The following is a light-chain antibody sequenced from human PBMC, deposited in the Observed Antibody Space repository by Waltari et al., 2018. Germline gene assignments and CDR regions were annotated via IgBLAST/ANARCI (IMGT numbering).Light chain of an antibody. CDR1: SSDVGGYNY. CDR2: DVT. CDR3: SSYTSSLTLV. V-gene: IGLV2-14*03. J-gene: IGLJ3*02. Sequence: QSALTQPASVSGSPGQSITISCTGTSSDVGGYNYVSWYQQHPGKAPKLMIYDVTNRPSGVSYRCSGSKSGNTASLTISGLQAEDEADYYCSSYTSSLTLVFGGGTKLTVL.